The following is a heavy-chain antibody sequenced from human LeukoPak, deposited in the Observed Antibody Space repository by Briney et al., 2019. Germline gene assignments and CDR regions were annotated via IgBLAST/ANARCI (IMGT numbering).Heavy chain of an antibody. Sequence: GGSLRLSYAAYGFTYSEHGMHWVRQAPGKGLGGVALIRYDGSEKYYADSVEGRFTISKDNSSDTLCLEMDSLRVDDTAVYYCARETGIIGRDSRVDYWGQGTLVTVSS. CDR3: ARETGIIGRDSRVDY. J-gene: IGHJ4*02. CDR1: GFTYSEHG. D-gene: IGHD1-14*01. CDR2: IRYDGSEK. V-gene: IGHV3-33*01.